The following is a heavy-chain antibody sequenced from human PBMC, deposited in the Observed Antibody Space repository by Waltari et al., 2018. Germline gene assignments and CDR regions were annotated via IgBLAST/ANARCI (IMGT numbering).Heavy chain of an antibody. Sequence: QVQLQESGPGLVKPSETLSLTCTVSGGSISSHYWSWIRQPPGKGLEWIGYIYYSGSTNNNPSLKSRVTISVDTSKNQFSLKLSSVTAADTAVYYCARGDLEMATSFDYWGQGTLVTVSS. CDR2: IYYSGST. D-gene: IGHD5-12*01. CDR3: ARGDLEMATSFDY. J-gene: IGHJ4*02. CDR1: GGSISSHY. V-gene: IGHV4-59*11.